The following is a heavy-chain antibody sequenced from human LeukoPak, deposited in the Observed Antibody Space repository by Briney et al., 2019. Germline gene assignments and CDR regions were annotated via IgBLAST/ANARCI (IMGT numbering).Heavy chain of an antibody. D-gene: IGHD1-14*01. CDR2: MNPNSGNT. CDR1: GGTFSSYA. CDR3: ARAPDAFDY. V-gene: IGHV1-8*02. Sequence: ASVKVSCKASGGTFSSYAINWVRQATGQGLEWMGWMNPNSGNTGYAQKFQGRVTMTRNTSISTAYMELSSLRSEDTAVYYCARAPDAFDYWGQGTLVTVSS. J-gene: IGHJ4*02.